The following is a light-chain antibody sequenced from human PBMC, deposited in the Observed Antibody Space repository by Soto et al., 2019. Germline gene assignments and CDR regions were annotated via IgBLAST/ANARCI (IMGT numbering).Light chain of an antibody. CDR3: QQSYSTPRT. CDR2: AAS. V-gene: IGKV1-39*01. Sequence: DIQMTQSPSSLSASVGDRVTITCRAGQNINNYLNWYQQKPGKAPKLLIYAASSLQSGVPSRFSGSGSGTDFTLTISSLQPEDFATYYCQQSYSTPRTFGGGTKVDIK. CDR1: QNINNY. J-gene: IGKJ4*01.